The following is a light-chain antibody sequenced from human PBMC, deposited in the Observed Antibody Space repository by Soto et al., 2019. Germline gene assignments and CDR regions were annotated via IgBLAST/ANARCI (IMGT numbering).Light chain of an antibody. CDR3: QQRSNWLALT. V-gene: IGKV3D-20*02. CDR2: GAS. CDR1: QSVSSSY. J-gene: IGKJ4*01. Sequence: EIVLTQSPGTLSLSPGERATLSCRASQSVSSSYLAWYQQKPGQAPRLLIYGASSRATGIPDRFSGSGSGTEFTLTISSLEPEDFAIYYCQQRSNWLALTFGGGTKVDIK.